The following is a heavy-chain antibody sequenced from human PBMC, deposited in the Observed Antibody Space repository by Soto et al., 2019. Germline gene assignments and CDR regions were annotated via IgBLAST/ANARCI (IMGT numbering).Heavy chain of an antibody. CDR3: ARDRISGGQSSDAFDI. Sequence: SVKVSCKASGGTFSSDAISWVRQAPGQGLEWMGGIIPIFGTANYAQKFQGRVTITADESTSTAYMELSSLRSEDTAVYYCARDRISGGQSSDAFDIWGQGTMVTVSS. CDR2: IIPIFGTA. D-gene: IGHD6-19*01. CDR1: GGTFSSDA. V-gene: IGHV1-69*13. J-gene: IGHJ3*02.